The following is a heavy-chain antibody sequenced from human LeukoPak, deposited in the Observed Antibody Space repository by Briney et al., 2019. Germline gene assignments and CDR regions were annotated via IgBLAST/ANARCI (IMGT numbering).Heavy chain of an antibody. CDR1: GLTLNNYG. D-gene: IGHD3/OR15-3a*01. CDR3: AKRGVVIRVILVGFHKEAYYFES. Sequence: GGSLRLSCAVSGLTLNNYGMTWVRQAPGKGLEWVAGISDSGGSTKYADSVKGRFTISRDNPKNTLYLQMNSLRAEDTAVYFCAKRGVVIRVILVGFHKEAYYFESWGQGALVTVSS. CDR2: ISDSGGST. V-gene: IGHV3-23*01. J-gene: IGHJ4*02.